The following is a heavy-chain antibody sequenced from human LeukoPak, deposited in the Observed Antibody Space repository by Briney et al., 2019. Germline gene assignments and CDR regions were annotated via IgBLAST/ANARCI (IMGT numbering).Heavy chain of an antibody. V-gene: IGHV1-69*06. J-gene: IGHJ4*02. Sequence: SVKVSFKASGYTFTSYDINWVRQATGQGLEWMGGIIPIFGTANYAQKFQGRVTITADKSTSTAYMELSSLRSEDTAVYYCARGRLPYYDNSGETSPDYWGQGTLVTVSS. D-gene: IGHD3-22*01. CDR1: GYTFTSYD. CDR3: ARGRLPYYDNSGETSPDY. CDR2: IIPIFGTA.